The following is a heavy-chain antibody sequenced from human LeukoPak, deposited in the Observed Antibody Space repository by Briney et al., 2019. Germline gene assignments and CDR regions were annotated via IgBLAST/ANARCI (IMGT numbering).Heavy chain of an antibody. V-gene: IGHV1-8*01. CDR1: GYTFTSYD. CDR2: MNPNSGNT. J-gene: IGHJ5*02. Sequence: ASVKVSCKASGYTFTSYDINWVRQATGQGLERMGWMNPNSGNTGYAQKFQGRVTMTRNTSISTAYMELSSLRSEDTAVYYCARHKIGGEFNLIPYNWFDPWGQGTLVTVSS. D-gene: IGHD3-10*01. CDR3: ARHKIGGEFNLIPYNWFDP.